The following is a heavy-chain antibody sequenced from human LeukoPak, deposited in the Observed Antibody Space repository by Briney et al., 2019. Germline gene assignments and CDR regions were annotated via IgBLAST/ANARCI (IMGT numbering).Heavy chain of an antibody. CDR3: ARHCSSTSCYYYYYYYGMDV. J-gene: IGHJ6*02. CDR1: GGSFSGCY. CDR2: INHSGST. V-gene: IGHV4-34*01. Sequence: SETLSLTCAVYGGSFSGCYWSWIRQPPGKGLEWIGEINHSGSTNYNPSLKSRVTISVDTCKNQFSLKLSSVTAADTAVYYCARHCSSTSCYYYYYYYGMDVWGQGTTVTVSS. D-gene: IGHD2-2*01.